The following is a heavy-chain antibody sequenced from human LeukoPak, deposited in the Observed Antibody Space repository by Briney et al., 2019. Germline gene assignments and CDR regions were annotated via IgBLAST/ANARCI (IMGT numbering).Heavy chain of an antibody. J-gene: IGHJ6*03. CDR1: GDSVSSNSAA. Sequence: SQTLSLTCAISGDSVSSNSAAWNWIRQSPSRGLEWLGRTYYRSKWYNDYEVSVKSRITINPDTSKNQFSLQLNSVTPEDTAVYYCAREVGATLCYYYYDMDVWGKGTTVTISS. CDR3: AREVGATLCYYYYDMDV. D-gene: IGHD1-26*01. V-gene: IGHV6-1*01. CDR2: TYYRSKWYN.